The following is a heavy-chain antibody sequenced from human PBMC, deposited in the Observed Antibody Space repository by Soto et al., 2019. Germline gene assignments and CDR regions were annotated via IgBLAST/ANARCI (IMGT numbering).Heavy chain of an antibody. Sequence: QVQLVQSGAEVKKPGSSVKVSCKASGGTFSSYTISWVRQAPGQGLEWMGRIIPILGIANYAQKLQGRVPITADKSMSSAYLELSSLRSEDTAVYYCAVYSSGGGAFDIWGQGTMVTVSS. CDR1: GGTFSSYT. J-gene: IGHJ3*02. V-gene: IGHV1-69*02. CDR3: AVYSSGGGAFDI. D-gene: IGHD6-19*01. CDR2: IIPILGIA.